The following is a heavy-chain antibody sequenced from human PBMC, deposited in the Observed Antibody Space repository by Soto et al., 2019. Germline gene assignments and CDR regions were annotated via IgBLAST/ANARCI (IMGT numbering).Heavy chain of an antibody. D-gene: IGHD3-10*01. J-gene: IGHJ3*02. CDR3: ARRKGSSGAFDI. CDR2: IFYSGST. CDR1: GYSVSSSSYY. Sequence: SETLSLTCAVSGYSVSSSSYYWGWIRQPPGKGLEWIGSIFYSGSTYYNPSLKSRVTISVDTSKNQFSLKLSSVTAADTAVYYCARRKGSSGAFDIWGQGTMVTVSS. V-gene: IGHV4-39*01.